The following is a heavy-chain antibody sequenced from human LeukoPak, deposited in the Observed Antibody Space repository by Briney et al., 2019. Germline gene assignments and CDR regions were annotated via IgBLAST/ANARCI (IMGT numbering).Heavy chain of an antibody. V-gene: IGHV4-59*08. Sequence: SETLSLTCTVSGGSISSYYWSWIRQPPGKGLEWIGYIYYSGSTNYNPSLKSRVTISVDTSKNQFPLKLSSVTAADTAVYYCARLGSSGYSGIDYWGQGTLVTVSS. CDR2: IYYSGST. CDR1: GGSISSYY. CDR3: ARLGSSGYSGIDY. D-gene: IGHD3-22*01. J-gene: IGHJ4*02.